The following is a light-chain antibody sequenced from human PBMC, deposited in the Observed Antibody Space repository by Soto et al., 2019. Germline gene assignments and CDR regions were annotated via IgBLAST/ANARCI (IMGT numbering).Light chain of an antibody. V-gene: IGLV2-23*03. CDR1: SSDVGSYNL. J-gene: IGLJ2*01. CDR2: EGS. Sequence: QSALTQPASVSGSPGQSITISCTGTSSDVGSYNLVSWYQQHPGKAPKLMIYEGSKRPSGVSNRFSGSKSANTASLTISGRQAEDEADYYCWSYAGSSTFVVFGGGTKLTVL. CDR3: WSYAGSSTFVV.